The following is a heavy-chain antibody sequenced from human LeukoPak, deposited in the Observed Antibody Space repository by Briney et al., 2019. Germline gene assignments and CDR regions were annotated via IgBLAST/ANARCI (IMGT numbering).Heavy chain of an antibody. CDR2: SRSKGDSYTT. CDR3: TRVYCGADCYSDY. CDR1: GFTFSSYA. D-gene: IGHD2-21*02. J-gene: IGHJ4*02. V-gene: IGHV3-72*01. Sequence: GGSLRLSCAASGFTFSSYAMSWVRQAPGKGLEWVGRSRSKGDSYTTEYAASVKGRFSISRDDSKNSLFLHMSRLKTEDTAVYYCTRVYCGADCYSDYWGQGTLVTVSS.